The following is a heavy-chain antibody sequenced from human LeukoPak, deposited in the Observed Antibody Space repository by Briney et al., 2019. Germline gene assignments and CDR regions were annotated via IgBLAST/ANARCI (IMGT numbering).Heavy chain of an antibody. Sequence: SETLSLTCTVSGGSISSSSYYWGWIRQPPGKGLEWIGSIYYSGSTYYNPSLKSRVTISVDTSKNQFSLKLSSVTAADTAVYYCARVRSAPHYFDYWGQGTLVTVSS. J-gene: IGHJ4*02. CDR3: ARVRSAPHYFDY. CDR2: IYYSGST. V-gene: IGHV4-39*07. CDR1: GGSISSSSYY.